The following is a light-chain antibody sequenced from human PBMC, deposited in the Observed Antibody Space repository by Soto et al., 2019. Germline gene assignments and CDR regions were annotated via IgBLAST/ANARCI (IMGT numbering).Light chain of an antibody. Sequence: DIVMTQSPDSLAVSLGERATINCKSNESVLYTSNTEDYLSWNQRKPGQSPKVVLYWSSTRKSGVPDRFSGSGSGTDFTLTCSSLQAEDVAAYSCQQYYTTPRAFDQGTKVEIK. J-gene: IGKJ1*01. CDR2: WSS. CDR3: QQYYTTPRA. V-gene: IGKV4-1*01. CDR1: ESVLYTSNTEDY.